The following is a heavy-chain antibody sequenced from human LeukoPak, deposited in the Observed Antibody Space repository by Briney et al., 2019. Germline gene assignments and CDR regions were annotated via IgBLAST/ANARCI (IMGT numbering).Heavy chain of an antibody. J-gene: IGHJ4*02. D-gene: IGHD3-16*01. CDR3: AVGGGY. CDR2: ISSIGTTI. Sequence: GGSLRLSCAASGFTFSSYEMNWVRQAPGKGLEWVSHISSIGTTIYYADSVKGRFTISRDNAKNSLFLQMSSLRAEDTAVYYCAVGGGYWGQGTLVTVSS. CDR1: GFTFSSYE. V-gene: IGHV3-48*03.